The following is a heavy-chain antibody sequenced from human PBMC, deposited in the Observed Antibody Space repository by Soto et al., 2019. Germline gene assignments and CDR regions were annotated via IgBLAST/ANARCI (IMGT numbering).Heavy chain of an antibody. CDR2: MFYGGST. J-gene: IGHJ6*02. V-gene: IGHV3-66*01. CDR3: ATTGMGITLYYYYHGMDV. CDR1: GFTVSTHY. Sequence: EVPLVESGGGLVQPGGSLRLSCAASGFTVSTHYMTWVRQAPGKGLEWVSVMFYGGSTYYADSVKGRFTISRDDSENTLCLRMNRLRAEDTAVYYCATTGMGITLYYYYHGMDVWGQGTTVTVSS. D-gene: IGHD3-10*01.